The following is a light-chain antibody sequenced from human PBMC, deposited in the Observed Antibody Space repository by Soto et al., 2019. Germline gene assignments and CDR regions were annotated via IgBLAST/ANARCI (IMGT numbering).Light chain of an antibody. CDR3: QQYGTSPSWT. CDR2: DGS. J-gene: IGKJ1*01. CDR1: QSVSSRQ. V-gene: IGKV3-20*01. Sequence: EIVLTQSPGTVSLSPGERATLSCRASQSVSSRQVAWYHHRAGQAPRLLIYDGSTRATGIPDRFSGSGSGTDFTLTISRLEPEDFGVYFCQQYGTSPSWTFGQGTKAEIK.